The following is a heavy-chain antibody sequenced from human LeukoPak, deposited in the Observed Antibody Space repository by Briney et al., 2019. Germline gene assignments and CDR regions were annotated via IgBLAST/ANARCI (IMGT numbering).Heavy chain of an antibody. J-gene: IGHJ4*02. CDR3: ARGSSSGWPDYLDY. CDR1: GFTFSSYS. CDR2: ITYSSSTI. D-gene: IGHD6-19*01. Sequence: GGSLRLSCAASGFTFSSYSMTWVRQAPGKGLEWVSYITYSSSTIYYADSVKGRFTISRDNAKNTLYLQMNSLRAEDTAGYYCARGSSSGWPDYLDYWGQGTLVTVSS. V-gene: IGHV3-48*04.